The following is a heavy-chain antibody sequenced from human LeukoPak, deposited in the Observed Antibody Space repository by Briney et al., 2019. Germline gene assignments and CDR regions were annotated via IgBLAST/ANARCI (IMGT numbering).Heavy chain of an antibody. CDR2: IKQDGSEK. D-gene: IGHD3-10*01. V-gene: IGHV3-7*03. Sequence: QSGGSLRLSCAASGFTFSSYWMSWVRQAPGKGLEWVANIKQDGSEKYYVDSVKGRFTISRDNARNSLYLQMNSLRAEDAALYYCAKGRGDLWSGGNYYYGMDVWGQGTTVTVSS. CDR1: GFTFSSYW. CDR3: AKGRGDLWSGGNYYYGMDV. J-gene: IGHJ6*02.